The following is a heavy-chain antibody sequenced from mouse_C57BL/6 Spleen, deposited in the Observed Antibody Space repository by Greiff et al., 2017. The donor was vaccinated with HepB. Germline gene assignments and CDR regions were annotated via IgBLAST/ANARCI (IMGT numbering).Heavy chain of an antibody. Sequence: QVQLKQPGAELVKPGASVKLSCKASGYTFTSYWMQWVKQRPGQGLEWIGEIDPSDSYTNYNQKFKGKATLTVDTSSSTAYMQLSSLTSEDSAVYYCAKRDPAYWGQGTLVTVSA. CDR2: IDPSDSYT. J-gene: IGHJ3*01. CDR3: AKRDPAY. V-gene: IGHV1-50*01. CDR1: GYTFTSYW.